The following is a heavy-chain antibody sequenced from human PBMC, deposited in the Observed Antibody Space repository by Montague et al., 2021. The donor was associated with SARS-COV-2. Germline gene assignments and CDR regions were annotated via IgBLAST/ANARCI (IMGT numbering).Heavy chain of an antibody. J-gene: IGHJ4*02. CDR1: GASMSNY. CDR2: TQYSGCT. CDR3: ARGRGFGWLGLDAYYFDD. Sequence: SETLSLTCTVSGASMSNYWTCFRQPPGQGVEWLGWTQYSGCTGYNPYNTSRMTISAVTSRTQFSLRLPSMSAADTADYYCARGRGFGWLGLDAYYFDDWGQGALVAVSS. D-gene: IGHD3-9*01. V-gene: IGHV4-59*01.